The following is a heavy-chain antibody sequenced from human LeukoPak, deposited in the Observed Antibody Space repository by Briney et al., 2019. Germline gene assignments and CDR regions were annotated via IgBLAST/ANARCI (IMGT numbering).Heavy chain of an antibody. J-gene: IGHJ4*02. D-gene: IGHD3-10*01. CDR2: INPNSGGT. V-gene: IGHV1-2*02. Sequence: GASVKVSCKASGYTLTGYYMHWVRQAPGQGLEWMGWINPNSGGTNYAQKFQGRVTMTRDTSISTAYMELSRLRSDDTAVYYCARDSDGVRGVIITADYWGQGTLVTVSS. CDR3: ARDSDGVRGVIITADY. CDR1: GYTLTGYY.